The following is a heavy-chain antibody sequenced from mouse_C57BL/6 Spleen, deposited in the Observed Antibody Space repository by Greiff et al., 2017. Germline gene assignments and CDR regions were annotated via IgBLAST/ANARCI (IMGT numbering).Heavy chain of an antibody. V-gene: IGHV1-26*01. D-gene: IGHD3-1*01. J-gene: IGHJ4*01. CDR1: GYTFTDYY. CDR2: INPNNGGT. CDR3: ASRDMDY. Sequence: EVQLQQSGPELVKPGASVKISCKASGYTFTDYYMNWVKQSHGKSLEWIGDINPNNGGTSYNQKFKGKATLTVDKSSSTAYMELRSLTSEDSAVYYCASRDMDYWGQGTSGTGSS.